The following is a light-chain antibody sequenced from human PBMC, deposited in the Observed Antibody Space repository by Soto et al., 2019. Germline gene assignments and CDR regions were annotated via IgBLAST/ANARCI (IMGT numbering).Light chain of an antibody. V-gene: IGKV1-9*01. J-gene: IGKJ3*01. Sequence: IQLTQSPSSLSASMGDRVTITCRASPGIINYLAWYQQKPGKAPKLLIYGASTLQGGVPSRFSGSGSGTDFTLTVSSLQPEDLATYYWQQLFTYPPTFGPGTKVDIK. CDR1: PGIINY. CDR2: GAS. CDR3: QQLFTYPPT.